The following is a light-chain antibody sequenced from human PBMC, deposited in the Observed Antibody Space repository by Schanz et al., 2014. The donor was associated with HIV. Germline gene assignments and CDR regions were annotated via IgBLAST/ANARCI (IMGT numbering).Light chain of an antibody. CDR2: DVN. Sequence: QSALIQPASVSGSPGQSITISCIGTSSDIGAYNYVSWYQQHPGKAPKLMIYDVNIRPSGVSNRFSGSKSGNTASLTISGLQAEDEADYYCNSYTRTSTPVFGGGTKLTVL. CDR3: NSYTRTSTPV. J-gene: IGLJ2*01. CDR1: SSDIGAYNY. V-gene: IGLV2-14*03.